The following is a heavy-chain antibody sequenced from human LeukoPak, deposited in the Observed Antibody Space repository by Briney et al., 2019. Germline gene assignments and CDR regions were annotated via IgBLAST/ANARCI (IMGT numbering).Heavy chain of an antibody. Sequence: ASVTVSCKVSGYTLTELSMHWVRQAPGEGLEWMGGFDPEDGETIYAQKFQGGVTMTEDTSTDTAYMELSSLRSEDTAVYYCATVQPSSSAAFSYYYYYYMDVWGKGTTVTVSS. J-gene: IGHJ6*03. CDR3: ATVQPSSSAAFSYYYYYYMDV. CDR2: FDPEDGET. D-gene: IGHD2-2*01. CDR1: GYTLTELS. V-gene: IGHV1-24*01.